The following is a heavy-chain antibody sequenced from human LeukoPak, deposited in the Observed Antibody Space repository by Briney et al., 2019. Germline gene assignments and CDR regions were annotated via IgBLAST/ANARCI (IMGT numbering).Heavy chain of an antibody. CDR1: GFTFSSYA. V-gene: IGHV3-30-3*01. CDR3: ARDGEWLRPNDY. D-gene: IGHD3-3*01. Sequence: GGSLRLSCAACGFTFSSYAMHWVRQAPGKGLEWVAVISYDGSNKYYADSVKGRFTISRDNARNSLYLQMNSLRAEDTAVYYCARDGEWLRPNDYWGQGTLVTVSS. J-gene: IGHJ4*02. CDR2: ISYDGSNK.